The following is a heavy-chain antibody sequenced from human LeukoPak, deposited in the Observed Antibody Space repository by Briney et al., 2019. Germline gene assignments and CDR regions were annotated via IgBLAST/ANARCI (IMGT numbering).Heavy chain of an antibody. Sequence: GGSLRLSCTASGFTFGDYAMSWVRQAPGKGLEWVGFIRSKAYGGTTEYAASVKGRFTISRDDSKSIAYLQMNSLKTEDTAVYYCTRVISGYSSSWRYYGMGVWGQGTTVTVSS. J-gene: IGHJ6*02. V-gene: IGHV3-49*04. CDR1: GFTFGDYA. D-gene: IGHD6-13*01. CDR3: TRVISGYSSSWRYYGMGV. CDR2: IRSKAYGGTT.